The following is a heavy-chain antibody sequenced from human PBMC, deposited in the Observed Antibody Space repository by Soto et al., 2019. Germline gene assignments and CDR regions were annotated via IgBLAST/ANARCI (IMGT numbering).Heavy chain of an antibody. CDR3: AKEGGDGSGSYYVDY. J-gene: IGHJ4*02. D-gene: IGHD3-10*01. CDR2: ISWDGGST. Sequence: EVQLVESGGVVVQPGGSLRLSCAASGFTFDDYTMHWVRQAPGKGLEWVSLISWDGGSTYYADSVKGRFTISRDNSKNSLYLKMNSLRTEDTALYYCAKEGGDGSGSYYVDYWGQGTLVTVSS. CDR1: GFTFDDYT. V-gene: IGHV3-43*01.